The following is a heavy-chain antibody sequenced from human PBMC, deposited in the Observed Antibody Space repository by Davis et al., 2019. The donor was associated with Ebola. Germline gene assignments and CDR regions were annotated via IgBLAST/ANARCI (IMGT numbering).Heavy chain of an antibody. CDR1: GLTFSSYA. V-gene: IGHV3-23*01. Sequence: GGSLRLSCAASGLTFSSYAMSWVRQPPGKGLEWVSASSDSGGSTYYTDSVKGRFTISRDNSKNTLYLQMNSLRAEDTAVYYCAKGPSVGYSYGFPFDYWGQGTLVTVSS. D-gene: IGHD5-18*01. J-gene: IGHJ4*02. CDR2: SSDSGGST. CDR3: AKGPSVGYSYGFPFDY.